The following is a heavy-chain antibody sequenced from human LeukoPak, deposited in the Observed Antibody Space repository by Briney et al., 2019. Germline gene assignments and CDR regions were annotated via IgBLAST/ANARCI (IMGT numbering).Heavy chain of an antibody. CDR1: GGSISSYY. CDR2: IYYSGST. CDR3: ARGSPRISHAFDI. J-gene: IGHJ3*02. D-gene: IGHD3-3*02. Sequence: PSETLSLTCTVSGGSISSYYWSWIRQHPGKGLEWIGYIYYSGSTYYNPSLKSRVTISVDTSKNQFSLKLSSVTAADTAVYYCARGSPRISHAFDIWGQGTMVTVSS. V-gene: IGHV4-59*06.